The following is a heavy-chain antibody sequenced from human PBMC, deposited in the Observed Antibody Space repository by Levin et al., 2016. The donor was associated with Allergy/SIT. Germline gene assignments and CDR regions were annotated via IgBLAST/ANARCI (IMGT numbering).Heavy chain of an antibody. Sequence: ASVKVSCKASGFIITDYYMHWVRQAPGQGLEWIGMINPRDDSRTYAQKLQGRVTMTRDTSTSTVYMELSRVTSEDTAKYFCARGAAQVTARLELWGLGTLITVSS. J-gene: IGHJ4*02. V-gene: IGHV1-46*04. CDR2: INPRDDSR. CDR3: ARGAAQVTARLEL. D-gene: IGHD2-21*02. CDR1: GFIITDYY.